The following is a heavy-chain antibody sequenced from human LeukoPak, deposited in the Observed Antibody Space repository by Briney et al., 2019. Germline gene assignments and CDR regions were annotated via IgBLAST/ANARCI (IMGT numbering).Heavy chain of an antibody. CDR3: ARDRPFCDILTGYFPSDY. J-gene: IGHJ4*02. CDR1: GYTFTSYG. D-gene: IGHD3-9*01. CDR2: ISAYNGNT. V-gene: IGHV1-18*01. Sequence: ASVKVSCRASGYTFTSYGISWVRQAPGHGLEWMGWISAYNGNTNYAQKLQGRVTMTTDTSTSTAYMEMRSLRSDDTAVYYCARDRPFCDILTGYFPSDYWGQGTLVTVSS.